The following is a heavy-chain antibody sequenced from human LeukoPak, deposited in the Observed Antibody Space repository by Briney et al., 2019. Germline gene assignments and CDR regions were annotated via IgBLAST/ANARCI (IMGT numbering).Heavy chain of an antibody. V-gene: IGHV3-23*01. J-gene: IGHJ4*02. CDR3: AKSRGWDTAFDY. CDR2: ISGSGGST. D-gene: IGHD3-10*01. Sequence: PGGSLRLSCAASGFTFSSYAMSWVRQAPGKGLEWVSAISGSGGSTYYADSVKGRFTISRDNSKNTLYLQMNSLGAEDTAVYYCAKSRGWDTAFDYWGQGTLVTVSS. CDR1: GFTFSSYA.